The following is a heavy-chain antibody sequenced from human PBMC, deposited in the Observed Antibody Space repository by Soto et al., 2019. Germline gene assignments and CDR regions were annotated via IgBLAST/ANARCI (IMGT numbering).Heavy chain of an antibody. J-gene: IGHJ4*02. Sequence: GGSLRLSCAASGFTFSSYSMNWVRQAPGKGLEWVSYISSSSSTIYYADSVKGRFTSSRDNAKNSLYLQMKSLRAEDTAVYYCARDLIKPQYVDIVATTASAKFDYWGQGTLVTVSS. CDR3: ARDLIKPQYVDIVATTASAKFDY. CDR2: ISSSSSTI. CDR1: GFTFSSYS. V-gene: IGHV3-48*01. D-gene: IGHD5-12*01.